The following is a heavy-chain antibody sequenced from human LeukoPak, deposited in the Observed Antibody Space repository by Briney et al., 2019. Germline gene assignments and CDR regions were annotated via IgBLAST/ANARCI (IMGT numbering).Heavy chain of an antibody. J-gene: IGHJ4*02. Sequence: GGSLRLSCAASGFTFTTYAMNWVRQAPGKGLEWVSVISGSGGRTYYADSVKGRFTISRDNSKNTLFLQMNSLRAEDTAVYYCAKGRGGPIHANYFDSWGQGTLVTVSS. CDR3: AKGRGGPIHANYFDS. V-gene: IGHV3-23*01. CDR2: ISGSGGRT. D-gene: IGHD3-16*01. CDR1: GFTFTTYA.